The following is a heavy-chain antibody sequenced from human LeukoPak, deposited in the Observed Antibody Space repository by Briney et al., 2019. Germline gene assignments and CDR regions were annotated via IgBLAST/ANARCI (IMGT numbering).Heavy chain of an antibody. CDR2: ISGSGGST. Sequence: GGSLRLSCAASGFTFTSYAMSWVRQPPGKGLEWVSAISGSGGSTYYADSVKGRFTISRDNSKNTLYLQMNSLRAEDTAVYYCAKDDVEMATITHFDYWGQGTLVTVSS. J-gene: IGHJ4*02. CDR1: GFTFTSYA. CDR3: AKDDVEMATITHFDY. D-gene: IGHD5-24*01. V-gene: IGHV3-23*01.